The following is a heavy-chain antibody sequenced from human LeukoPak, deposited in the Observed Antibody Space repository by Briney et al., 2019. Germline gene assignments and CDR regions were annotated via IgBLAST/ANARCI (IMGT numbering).Heavy chain of an antibody. D-gene: IGHD6-19*01. V-gene: IGHV3-30*03. Sequence: PEGSLRLSCAASGFTFSSYGMHWVRQAPGKGLEWVAVISYDGSNKYYADSVKGRFTISRDNSKNTLYLQMNSLRAEDTAVYYCTTEYAVAGTSDYWGQGTLVTVSS. CDR1: GFTFSSYG. CDR2: ISYDGSNK. J-gene: IGHJ4*02. CDR3: TTEYAVAGTSDY.